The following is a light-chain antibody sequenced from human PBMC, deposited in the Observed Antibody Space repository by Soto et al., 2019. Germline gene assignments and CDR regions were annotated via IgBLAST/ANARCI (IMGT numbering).Light chain of an antibody. CDR3: QHYNNWPPMYT. J-gene: IGKJ2*01. Sequence: EIVMTQSPATLSVSPGERATLSCRASQSVSSTLAWYQHKPGQAPRLLIYGASTRATGIPASFSGSGSGTEFTLTITSLQSEDFAVYYCQHYNNWPPMYTFGQGTKLEIK. CDR1: QSVSST. V-gene: IGKV3-15*01. CDR2: GAS.